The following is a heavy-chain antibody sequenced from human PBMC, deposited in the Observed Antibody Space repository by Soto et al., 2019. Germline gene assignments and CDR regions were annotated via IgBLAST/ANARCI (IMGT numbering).Heavy chain of an antibody. J-gene: IGHJ4*02. Sequence: EVQLVESGGGVVQPGGSLRLSCAASGFTVSTKYMSWVRQAPGKGLEWVSVIYSGGSTFYADSVRGRFTISRDDSKDAVNLQMNSLRAEDTAVYYCVRDPWGAAYWGQGTLVTVSS. CDR1: GFTVSTKY. CDR3: VRDPWGAAY. CDR2: IYSGGST. V-gene: IGHV3-66*01. D-gene: IGHD3-16*01.